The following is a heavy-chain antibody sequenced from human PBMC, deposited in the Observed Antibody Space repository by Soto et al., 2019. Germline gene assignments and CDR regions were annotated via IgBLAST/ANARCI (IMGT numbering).Heavy chain of an antibody. CDR3: ARDRRYCSGGSCPYYFDY. CDR1: GGTFSSYA. V-gene: IGHV1-69*01. CDR2: IIPIFGTA. D-gene: IGHD2-15*01. J-gene: IGHJ4*02. Sequence: QVQLVQSGAEVKKPGSSVKVSCKASGGTFSSYAISWVRQAPGQGLEWMGGIIPIFGTANYAQKFQGRVTITADESTSTAYMELSSLRYEDTAVYYCARDRRYCSGGSCPYYFDYWGQGTLVTVSS.